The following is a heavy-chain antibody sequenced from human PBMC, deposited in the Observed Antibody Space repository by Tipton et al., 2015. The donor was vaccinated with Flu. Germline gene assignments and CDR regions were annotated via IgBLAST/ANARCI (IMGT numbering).Heavy chain of an antibody. D-gene: IGHD4-23*01. CDR2: IYTTGST. J-gene: IGHJ4*02. CDR3: ARELNNYLRWGSPFGY. CDR1: GGSISSYY. V-gene: IGHV4-4*07. Sequence: TLSLTCSVSGGSISSYYWSWIRQPAGKGLEWIGRIYTTGSTNYNPSLKSRVTMSVDASKNQFSLELNSVTAADTAVYYCARELNNYLRWGSPFGYWGQGTLVTVSS.